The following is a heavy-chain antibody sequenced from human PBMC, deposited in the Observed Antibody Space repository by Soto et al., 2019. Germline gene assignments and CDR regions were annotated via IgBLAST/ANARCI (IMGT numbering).Heavy chain of an antibody. Sequence: PSETLSLTCAVSGGSITSTNWWSWVRQSPGKGLEWIGEIYHGGNTNYNPSLQTRVTISVDTSKNQFSLKLSSVTAADTAVYYCARDAEGFQYWFDPWGQGTLVNVSS. CDR3: ARDAEGFQYWFDP. V-gene: IGHV4-4*02. CDR2: IYHGGNT. J-gene: IGHJ5*02. D-gene: IGHD3-3*01. CDR1: GGSITSTNW.